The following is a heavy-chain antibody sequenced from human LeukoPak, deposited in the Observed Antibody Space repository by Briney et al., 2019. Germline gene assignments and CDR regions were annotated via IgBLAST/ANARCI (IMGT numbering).Heavy chain of an antibody. D-gene: IGHD5-12*01. V-gene: IGHV3-48*01. CDR3: ARYGYGQLTIDY. CDR2: ISSDTSTK. Sequence: PGGSLRLSCAASGFTFSSYSMNWVRQAPGKGLEWVSFISSDTSTKYYADSVKGRFTISRDNAKNSLYLQMNSLRAEDTAVYYCARYGYGQLTIDYWGQGTLVTVSS. J-gene: IGHJ4*02. CDR1: GFTFSSYS.